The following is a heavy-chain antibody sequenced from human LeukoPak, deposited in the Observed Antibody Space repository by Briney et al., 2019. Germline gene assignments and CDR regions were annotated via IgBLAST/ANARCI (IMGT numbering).Heavy chain of an antibody. CDR1: GGSISNSNYY. D-gene: IGHD6-19*01. Sequence: SETLCLTCTVSGGSISNSNYYWGWVRQPPGKGLEWIGTIYYNGATQYNPSLKSRVAISVDTSKNQFSLRLSSVTATDAAMYYCAKELRIPALADTGDYWGQGTPVTVSS. V-gene: IGHV4-39*01. J-gene: IGHJ4*02. CDR2: IYYNGAT. CDR3: AKELRIPALADTGDY.